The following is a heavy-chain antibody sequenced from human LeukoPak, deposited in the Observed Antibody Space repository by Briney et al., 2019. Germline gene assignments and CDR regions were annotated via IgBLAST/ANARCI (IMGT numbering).Heavy chain of an antibody. CDR3: AKDGDCSGGSCYDY. V-gene: IGHV3-23*01. Sequence: QSGGSLRLSCAASGFTFSGYAMSWVRQAPGKGLEWVSAISGSGGSTYYADSVKGRFTISRDNSKNTLYLQMNSLRAEDTAVYYCAKDGDCSGGSCYDYWGQGTLVTVSS. CDR2: ISGSGGST. J-gene: IGHJ4*02. CDR1: GFTFSGYA. D-gene: IGHD2-15*01.